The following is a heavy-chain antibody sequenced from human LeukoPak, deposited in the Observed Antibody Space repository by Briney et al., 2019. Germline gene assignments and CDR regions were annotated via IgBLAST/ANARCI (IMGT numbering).Heavy chain of an antibody. J-gene: IGHJ4*02. Sequence: ASVKVSCKVSGYTLTELSMHWVRQAPGKGLEWMGGFDPEDGETIYAQKFQGRVTMTEDTSTDTAYMELSSLRSEDTAVYYCATIPRPFTHCYDSTPWKYWGQGTLVTVSS. CDR2: FDPEDGET. D-gene: IGHD3-22*01. V-gene: IGHV1-24*01. CDR1: GYTLTELS. CDR3: ATIPRPFTHCYDSTPWKY.